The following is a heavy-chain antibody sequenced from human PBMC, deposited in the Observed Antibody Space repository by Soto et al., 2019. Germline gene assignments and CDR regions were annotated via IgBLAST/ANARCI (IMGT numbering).Heavy chain of an antibody. CDR3: ASMNYDSSGYSYVFDY. Sequence: QVQLVQSGAEVKKPGASVKVSCKASGYTFTSYGISWVRQAPGQGLEWMGWISAYNGNTNYAQKLQGRVTMTTDTPTSTAYMEPRSLRSDDTAVYYCASMNYDSSGYSYVFDYWGQGTLVTVSS. D-gene: IGHD3-22*01. CDR2: ISAYNGNT. V-gene: IGHV1-18*01. J-gene: IGHJ4*02. CDR1: GYTFTSYG.